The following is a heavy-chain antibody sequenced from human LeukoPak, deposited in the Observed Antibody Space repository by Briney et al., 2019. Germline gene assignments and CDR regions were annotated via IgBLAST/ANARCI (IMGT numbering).Heavy chain of an antibody. D-gene: IGHD6-13*01. CDR3: ATYSSSWFNYYFDY. V-gene: IGHV3-48*04. CDR2: ISSSSNTI. Sequence: GGSLRLSCTASGFTFSIYSMNWVRQAPGKGLEWLSYISSSSNTIYYADSVKGRFTISRDNAKNSLCLQMNSLRAEDTAVYCCATYSSSWFNYYFDYWGQGTLVTVSS. CDR1: GFTFSIYS. J-gene: IGHJ4*02.